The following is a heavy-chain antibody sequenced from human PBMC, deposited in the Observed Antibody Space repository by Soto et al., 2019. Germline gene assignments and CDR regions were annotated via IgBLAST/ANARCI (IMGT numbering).Heavy chain of an antibody. CDR1: RESFSGYY. J-gene: IGHJ4*02. V-gene: IGHV4-34*01. Sequence: ASETLSLTCAVYRESFSGYYWSWIRQPPGKGLEWIGEINHSGSTNYNPSLKSRVTISVDTSKNQFSLNLNSVTAADTAVYYCATRITIIRGGYNWGQGTLVTVS. CDR3: ATRITIIRGGYN. D-gene: IGHD3-10*01. CDR2: INHSGST.